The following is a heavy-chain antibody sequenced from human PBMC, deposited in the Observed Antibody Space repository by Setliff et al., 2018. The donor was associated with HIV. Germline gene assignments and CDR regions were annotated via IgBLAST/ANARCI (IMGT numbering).Heavy chain of an antibody. CDR3: AREGDPFGAAAYNGFDP. V-gene: IGHV1-46*01. CDR1: GYTFTSYY. J-gene: IGHJ5*02. D-gene: IGHD3-3*01. Sequence: ASVKVSCKASGYTFTSYYIYWVRQAPGQGLEWMGIINPTGGKSNYAQKFQGRVTMTRDTSTSTVYMELSSLRSEDTAVYYGAREGDPFGAAAYNGFDPWGQGTRVTVSS. CDR2: INPTGGKS.